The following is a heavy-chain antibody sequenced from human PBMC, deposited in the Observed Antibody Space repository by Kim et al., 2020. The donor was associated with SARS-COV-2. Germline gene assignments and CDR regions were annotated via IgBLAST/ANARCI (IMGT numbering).Heavy chain of an antibody. CDR2: IIPIFGTA. CDR3: ARKRGYSGYGEYSGWSGLDY. J-gene: IGHJ4*02. Sequence: SVKVSCKASGGTFSSYAISWVRQAPGQGLEWMGGIIPIFGTANYAQKFQGRVTITADESTSTAYMELSSLRSEDTAVYYCARKRGYSGYGEYSGWSGLDYWGQGTLVTVSS. D-gene: IGHD5-12*01. CDR1: GGTFSSYA. V-gene: IGHV1-69*13.